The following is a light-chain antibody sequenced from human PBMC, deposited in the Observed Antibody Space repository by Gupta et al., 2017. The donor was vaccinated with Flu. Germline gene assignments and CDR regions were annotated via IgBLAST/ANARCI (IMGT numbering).Light chain of an antibody. CDR2: STT. Sequence: TVTITCGLSSGSVSTSYYPSWYQQTPGQAPRTLIYSTTTRSSGVPDRFSGSILGNKAALTITGAQADDESDYYCVLYMGSGISVFGGGTKLTVL. CDR3: VLYMGSGISV. CDR1: SGSVSTSYY. V-gene: IGLV8-61*01. J-gene: IGLJ3*02.